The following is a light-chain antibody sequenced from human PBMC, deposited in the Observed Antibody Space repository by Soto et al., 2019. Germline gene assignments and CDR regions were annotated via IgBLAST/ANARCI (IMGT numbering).Light chain of an antibody. Sequence: VMTLAPPTLSVSPKERVALSVRASQSVSDNLAWYQQKPGQGPRLLVYRASTRTLGIPARFSGSESGTEFTLTISCLHSEDFAVYNCQQYNSWPITFGQGTRLEI. CDR2: RAS. V-gene: IGKV3-15*01. J-gene: IGKJ5*01. CDR3: QQYNSWPIT. CDR1: QSVSDN.